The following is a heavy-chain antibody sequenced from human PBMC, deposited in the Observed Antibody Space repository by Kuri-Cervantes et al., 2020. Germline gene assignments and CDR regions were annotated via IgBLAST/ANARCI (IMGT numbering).Heavy chain of an antibody. V-gene: IGHV7-4-1*02. CDR2: INTNTGNP. Sequence: AAVNVSCKASGYTFTSYAMNWVRQAPGQGLEWMGWINTNTGNPTYAQGFTGRFVFSLDTSVSTAYLQISSLKAVDTAVYYCARVDVGWFDPWGQGTLVTVSS. CDR3: ARVDVGWFDP. D-gene: IGHD3-9*01. J-gene: IGHJ5*02. CDR1: GYTFTSYA.